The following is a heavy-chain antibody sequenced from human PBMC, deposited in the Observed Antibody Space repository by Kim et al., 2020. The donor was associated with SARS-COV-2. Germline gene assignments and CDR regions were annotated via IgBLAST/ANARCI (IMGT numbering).Heavy chain of an antibody. J-gene: IGHJ4*02. CDR3: ARGLWFGELLPYYFDY. D-gene: IGHD3-10*01. Sequence: GGSLRLSCAASGFTFSSYEMNWVRQAPGKGLEWVSYISSSGSTIYYADSVKGRFTISRDNAKNSLYLQMNSLRAEDTAVYYCARGLWFGELLPYYFDYWGQGTLVTVSS. CDR2: ISSSGSTI. CDR1: GFTFSSYE. V-gene: IGHV3-48*03.